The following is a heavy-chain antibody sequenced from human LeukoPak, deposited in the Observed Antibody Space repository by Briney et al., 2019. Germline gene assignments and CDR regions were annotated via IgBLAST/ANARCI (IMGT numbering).Heavy chain of an antibody. Sequence: SETLSLTCAVYVDSFSGYHWSWIRQAPGLGLEWIGEVDHSGSTKYNPSLRSRVTISVDTSKNQFSLKLSSVTAADTAVYYCARAVVVIHYFDYWGQGTLVTVS. CDR3: ARAVVVIHYFDY. CDR2: VDHSGST. CDR1: VDSFSGYH. D-gene: IGHD3-22*01. J-gene: IGHJ4*02. V-gene: IGHV4-34*09.